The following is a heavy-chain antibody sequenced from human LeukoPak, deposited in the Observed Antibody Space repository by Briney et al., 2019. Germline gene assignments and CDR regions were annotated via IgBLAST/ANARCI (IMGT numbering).Heavy chain of an antibody. CDR2: INPSGGSA. J-gene: IGHJ4*02. CDR1: GYTFTSYY. D-gene: IGHD3/OR15-3a*01. V-gene: IGHV1-46*01. CDR3: ARLDRSIGGY. Sequence: ASVKVSCKASGYTFTSYYMHWVRQAPGQGLEWMGIINPSGGSASYAQKFQGRVTMTRDTSTSTVYTELSSLRSEDTAVYYCARLDRSIGGYWGQGTLVTVSS.